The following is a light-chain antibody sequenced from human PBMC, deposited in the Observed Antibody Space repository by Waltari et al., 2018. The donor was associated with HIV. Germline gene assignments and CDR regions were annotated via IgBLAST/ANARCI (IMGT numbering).Light chain of an antibody. CDR2: RNN. CDR1: SSNIRRNN. J-gene: IGLJ2*01. V-gene: IGLV1-47*01. Sequence: QSEMTKPPSASGTPEQRDTISCSGSSSNIRRNNVYWYLQLPGTAPKLLIYRNNQRPSGVPDRFSGSKSCTSASLAISGLRSEDEADYYCASWDDSLSVVFGGGTKLTVL. CDR3: ASWDDSLSVV.